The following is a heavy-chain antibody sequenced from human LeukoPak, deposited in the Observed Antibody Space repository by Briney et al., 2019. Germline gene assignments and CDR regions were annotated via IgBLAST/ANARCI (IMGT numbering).Heavy chain of an antibody. J-gene: IGHJ4*02. D-gene: IGHD6-6*01. CDR3: ARDLVSYSSSDRDY. CDR1: GYTFTSYD. Sequence: ASVKVSCKASGYTFTSYDINWVRQATGQGLEWMGWMNPNNGNTGYAQKFQGRVTMTRNTSISTAYMELSSLRSEDTAVYYCARDLVSYSSSDRDYWGQGTLVTVSS. V-gene: IGHV1-8*01. CDR2: MNPNNGNT.